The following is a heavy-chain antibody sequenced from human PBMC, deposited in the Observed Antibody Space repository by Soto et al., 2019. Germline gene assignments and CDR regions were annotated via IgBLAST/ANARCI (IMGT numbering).Heavy chain of an antibody. Sequence: WGSLRLSCAASGFTFSSFAMSWVRQAPGKGLEWVSAISGSGGSTYYADSVKGRFTISRDNSKNTLYLQMNSLRAEDTAVYYCAATSSFDWFDPWGQGTLVTVSS. D-gene: IGHD2-2*01. CDR1: GFTFSSFA. CDR3: AATSSFDWFDP. CDR2: ISGSGGST. V-gene: IGHV3-23*01. J-gene: IGHJ5*02.